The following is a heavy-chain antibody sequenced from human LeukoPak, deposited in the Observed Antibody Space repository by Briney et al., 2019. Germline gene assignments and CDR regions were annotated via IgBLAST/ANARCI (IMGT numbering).Heavy chain of an antibody. Sequence: SETLSLTCIVAGGSISSYYWIWIRQPPGKGLEWIGEINHSGSTNYNPSLKSRVTISVDTSKNQFSLKLSSVTAADTAVYYCARVGKRGYDYDDYWGQGTLVTVSS. CDR3: ARVGKRGYDYDDY. V-gene: IGHV4-34*01. CDR2: INHSGST. D-gene: IGHD5-12*01. J-gene: IGHJ4*02. CDR1: GGSISSYY.